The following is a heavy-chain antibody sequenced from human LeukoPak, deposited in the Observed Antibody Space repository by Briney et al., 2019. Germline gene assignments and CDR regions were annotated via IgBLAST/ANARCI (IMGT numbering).Heavy chain of an antibody. CDR2: INPSGGST. D-gene: IGHD6-13*01. V-gene: IGHV1-46*01. J-gene: IGHJ6*03. CDR3: ARGSRIAAAGRSWYYYYYMDV. CDR1: GYTFTSYY. Sequence: ASVKVSCQASGYTFTSYYMHWVRQAPGQGLEWIGIINPSGGSTSYAQKFQGRVTMTRDTSTSTVYMELSSLRSEDTAVYYCARGSRIAAAGRSWYYYYYMDVWGKGTTVTVSS.